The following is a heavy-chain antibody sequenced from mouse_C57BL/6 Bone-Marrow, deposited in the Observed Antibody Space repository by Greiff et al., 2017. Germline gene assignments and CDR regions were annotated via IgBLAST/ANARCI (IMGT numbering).Heavy chain of an antibody. CDR3: ARDQDIDGYATDY. Sequence: EVMLVEPGGGLVKPGGSLKLSCAASGFTFSSYAMPWVRQTPEKRLEWVATISDGGSYTYYPDNVKGRFTISRDNAKNNLYLQLSHLKSEDTAVYYCARDQDIDGYATDYWGQGTTLTVSS. V-gene: IGHV5-4*01. CDR2: ISDGGSYT. J-gene: IGHJ2*01. D-gene: IGHD2-3*01. CDR1: GFTFSSYA.